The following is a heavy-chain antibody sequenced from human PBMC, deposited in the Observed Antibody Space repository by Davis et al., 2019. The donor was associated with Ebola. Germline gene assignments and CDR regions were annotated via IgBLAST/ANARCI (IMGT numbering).Heavy chain of an antibody. Sequence: SVKVSCKASGDTFRTYTVAWVRQAPGQGLEWMGGIIPVFGTTDYAPRFQGRVTITADESTSTAYMELTSLRSDDTAVYFCARELSSYGDYAWAFWGQGTLVTVSS. CDR2: IIPVFGTT. V-gene: IGHV1-69*13. J-gene: IGHJ4*02. D-gene: IGHD4-17*01. CDR1: GDTFRTYT. CDR3: ARELSSYGDYAWAF.